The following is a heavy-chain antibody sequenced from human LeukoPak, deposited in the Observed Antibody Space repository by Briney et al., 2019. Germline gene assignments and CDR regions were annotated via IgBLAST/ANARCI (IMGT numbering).Heavy chain of an antibody. Sequence: GASVKVSCKASGYTFTSYGISWVRQAPGQGLEWMGWISAYNGNTNYAQKLQGRVTMTTDTSTSTAYMEVRSLRSDDTAVYYCARGTSFYDSSESIDYWGQGTLVTVSS. CDR2: ISAYNGNT. CDR3: ARGTSFYDSSESIDY. J-gene: IGHJ4*02. D-gene: IGHD3-22*01. V-gene: IGHV1-18*01. CDR1: GYTFTSYG.